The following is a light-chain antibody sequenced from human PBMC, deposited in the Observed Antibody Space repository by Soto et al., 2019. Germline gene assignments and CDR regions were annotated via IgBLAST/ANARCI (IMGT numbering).Light chain of an antibody. V-gene: IGLV1-47*01. CDR1: NSNIGSNY. CDR2: RNN. J-gene: IGLJ2*01. Sequence: QSVLTQPPSAPGTPGQTVTISCSGSNSNIGSNYVCWYQQLPGTAPKLLIYRNNHRPSGVPDRFSGSKSGTSASLAISGLRSEDEADYYCSTWDDSLPGIVVFGGGTKVTVL. CDR3: STWDDSLPGIVV.